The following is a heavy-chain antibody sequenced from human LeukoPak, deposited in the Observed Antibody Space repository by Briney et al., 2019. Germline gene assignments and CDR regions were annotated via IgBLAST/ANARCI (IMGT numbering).Heavy chain of an antibody. CDR2: ISDDGSST. CDR3: ARALRIAVVDY. V-gene: IGHV3-74*01. J-gene: IGHJ4*02. CDR1: GFTFPIYW. D-gene: IGHD2-15*01. Sequence: GGSLRLSCAASGFTFPIYWMHWVRQAPGKGLVWVSRISDDGSSTYYADSVKGRSTISRDNGKNTLYLQMNSLGAEDTAVYYCARALRIAVVDYWGQGTLVTVSS.